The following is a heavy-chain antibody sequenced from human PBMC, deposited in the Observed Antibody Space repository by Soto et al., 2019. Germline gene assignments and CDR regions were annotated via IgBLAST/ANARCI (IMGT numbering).Heavy chain of an antibody. CDR3: ARNPYYYDSSGYYQSLAIDY. V-gene: IGHV3-21*01. CDR1: GFTFSSYS. J-gene: IGHJ4*02. CDR2: ISSSSSYI. D-gene: IGHD3-22*01. Sequence: GGSLRLSCAAPGFTFSSYSMNWVRQAPGKGLEWVSSISSSSSYIYYADSVKGRFTISRDNAKNSLYLQMNSLRAEDTAVYYCARNPYYYDSSGYYQSLAIDYWGQGTLVTVSS.